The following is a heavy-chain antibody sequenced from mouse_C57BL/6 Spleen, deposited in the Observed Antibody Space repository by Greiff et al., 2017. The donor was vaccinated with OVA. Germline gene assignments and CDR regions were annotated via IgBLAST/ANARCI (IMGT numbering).Heavy chain of an antibody. V-gene: IGHV1-72*01. D-gene: IGHD2-4*01. Sequence: QVQLKESGAELVKPGASVKLSCKASGYTFTSYWMHWVKQRPGRGLEWIGRIDPNSGGTKYNEKFKSKATLTVDKPSSTAYMQLSSLTSEDSAVYYCARERKNYDDYDVGFAYWGQGTLVTVSA. J-gene: IGHJ3*01. CDR1: GYTFTSYW. CDR2: IDPNSGGT. CDR3: ARERKNYDDYDVGFAY.